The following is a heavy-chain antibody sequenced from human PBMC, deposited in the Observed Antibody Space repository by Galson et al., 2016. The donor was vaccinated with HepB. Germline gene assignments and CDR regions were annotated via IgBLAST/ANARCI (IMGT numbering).Heavy chain of an antibody. D-gene: IGHD6-13*01. Sequence: SVKVSCKASGYIFSGYAIYWVRQAPGQRLEWMGWINAGNGNTKSSQKLQGRVTLTSDTSATTVCLELSSLKSEDTAVYYCARPGQQLARHLAYWGQGTLVIVSS. CDR1: GYIFSGYA. V-gene: IGHV1-3*01. CDR2: INAGNGNT. CDR3: ARPGQQLARHLAY. J-gene: IGHJ4*02.